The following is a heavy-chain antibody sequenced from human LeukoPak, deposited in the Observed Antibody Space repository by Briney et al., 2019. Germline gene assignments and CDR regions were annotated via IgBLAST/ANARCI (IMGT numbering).Heavy chain of an antibody. CDR1: GFTFSSYW. D-gene: IGHD4-23*01. Sequence: GGSLRLSCAASGFTFSSYWMHWVRQAPGKGLVWVSRINTDGSSTSYADSVKGRFTISRDNAKNTLYLQMNSLSAEDTAVYYCARSTVVTLSYDYWGQGTLVTVSS. CDR3: ARSTVVTLSYDY. V-gene: IGHV3-74*01. J-gene: IGHJ4*02. CDR2: INTDGSST.